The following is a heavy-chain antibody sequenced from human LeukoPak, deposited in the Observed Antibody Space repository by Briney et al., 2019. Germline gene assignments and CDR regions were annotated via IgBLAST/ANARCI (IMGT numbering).Heavy chain of an antibody. CDR1: GITFSKNC. V-gene: IGHV1-69*02. Sequence: GASVKVSCKASGITFSKNCISWVRQAPGQGLEWMGRFIPMVGVAAYAQKFQGRITITKDRSANTAFMELSSLTSEDTAVYYCARIKAVGVPVAIDAYYSYGMDVWGQGTAVAVSS. CDR2: FIPMVGVA. J-gene: IGHJ6*02. D-gene: IGHD2-2*01. CDR3: ARIKAVGVPVAIDAYYSYGMDV.